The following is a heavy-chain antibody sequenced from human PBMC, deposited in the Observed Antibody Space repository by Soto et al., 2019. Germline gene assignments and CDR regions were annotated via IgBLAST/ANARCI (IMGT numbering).Heavy chain of an antibody. CDR3: AKMGENYYDITYGMDV. Sequence: VQLVESGGGVVQPGRSLRLSCAASGFTFSSYAMSWVRQAPGKGLEWVSTISGSGDSTYYADSVKGRFTISRDNSKNTLYLQMNSLRADDTAIYYCAKMGENYYDITYGMDVWGQGTTVTVSS. CDR1: GFTFSSYA. D-gene: IGHD3-22*01. CDR2: ISGSGDST. V-gene: IGHV3-23*04. J-gene: IGHJ6*02.